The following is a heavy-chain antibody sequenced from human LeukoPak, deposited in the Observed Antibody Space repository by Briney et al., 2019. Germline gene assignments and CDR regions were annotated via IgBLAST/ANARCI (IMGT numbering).Heavy chain of an antibody. CDR1: GFTFSSYS. J-gene: IGHJ3*02. CDR3: ARARTVVPAARVGAFDI. V-gene: IGHV3-21*01. Sequence: GSLRLSCAASGFTFSSYSMNWVRQAPGKGLEWVSSISSSSSYIYYADSVKGRFTISRDNAKNSLYLQMNSLRAEDTAVYYCARARTVVPAARVGAFDIWGQGTMVTVSS. CDR2: ISSSSSYI. D-gene: IGHD2-2*01.